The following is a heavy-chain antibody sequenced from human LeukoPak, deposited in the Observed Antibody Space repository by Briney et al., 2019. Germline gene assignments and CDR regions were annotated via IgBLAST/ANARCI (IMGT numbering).Heavy chain of an antibody. CDR3: ARTVGRTASLSY. Sequence: PSETLSLTCAVYGGSFSDYYWTWVRQPPGKGLEWIGEINHRGVTTYYPSLKSRVTISIDTYRNQSSLTMHSLTAADTAVYYCARTVGRTASLSYWGQGTLVTVSS. V-gene: IGHV4-34*01. CDR1: GGSFSDYY. CDR2: INHRGVT. D-gene: IGHD4-11*01. J-gene: IGHJ4*02.